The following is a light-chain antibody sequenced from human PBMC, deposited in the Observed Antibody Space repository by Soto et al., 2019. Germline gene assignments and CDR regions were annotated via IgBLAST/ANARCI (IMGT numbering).Light chain of an antibody. CDR2: GAS. Sequence: EIVLTQSPGTLSLSPGERATLSCMASQSVSTNYLAWYQRKPGQAPRLLIYGASSRATDIPHRFSGSGSVTDFTLTITRLEPEDLALYYCEQYGCSPPTFGQGTKVEVK. CDR1: QSVSTNY. V-gene: IGKV3-20*01. J-gene: IGKJ1*01. CDR3: EQYGCSPPT.